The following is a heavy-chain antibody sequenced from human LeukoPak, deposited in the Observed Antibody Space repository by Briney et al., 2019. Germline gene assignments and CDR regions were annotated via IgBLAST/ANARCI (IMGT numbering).Heavy chain of an antibody. J-gene: IGHJ6*02. CDR1: GGSFSGYY. D-gene: IGHD2-2*01. Sequence: PSETLSLTCAVHGGSFSGYYWSWIRQPPGKGLEWIGEINHSGSTNYNPSLKSRVTISVDTSKNQFSLKLSSVTAADTAVYYCARHPPPIVVVPAANERRLEYYYYGMDVWGQGTTVTVSS. CDR3: ARHPPPIVVVPAANERRLEYYYYGMDV. V-gene: IGHV4-34*01. CDR2: INHSGST.